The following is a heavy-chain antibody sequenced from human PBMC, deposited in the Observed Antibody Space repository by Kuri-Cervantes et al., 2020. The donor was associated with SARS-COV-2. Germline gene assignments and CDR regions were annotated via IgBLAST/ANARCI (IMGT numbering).Heavy chain of an antibody. J-gene: IGHJ4*02. CDR3: ARDPGGTS. CDR1: GFTFSSYA. CDR2: ISYDGSNK. D-gene: IGHD3-16*01. V-gene: IGHV3-30-3*01. Sequence: GESLKISCAASGFTFSSYAMHWVRQAPGKGLEWVAVISYDGSNKYYADSVKGRFTISRDNPKNTLYLQMNSLRAEDTAVYYCARDPGGTSWGQGTLVTVSS.